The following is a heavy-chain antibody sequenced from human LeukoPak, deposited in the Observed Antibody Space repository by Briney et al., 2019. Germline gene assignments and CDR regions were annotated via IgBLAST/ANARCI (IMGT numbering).Heavy chain of an antibody. V-gene: IGHV4-59*01. CDR3: AREPGFYSSGYLNWFDP. D-gene: IGHD3-22*01. Sequence: PSETLSLTCTVSGGSISSYYWSWIRQPPGKGLEWIACISYSGSTKYNPSLKSRVTISVDTSKNQLSLKLSSVTAADTAVYYCAREPGFYSSGYLNWFDPWGQGTLVTVSS. CDR2: ISYSGST. CDR1: GGSISSYY. J-gene: IGHJ5*02.